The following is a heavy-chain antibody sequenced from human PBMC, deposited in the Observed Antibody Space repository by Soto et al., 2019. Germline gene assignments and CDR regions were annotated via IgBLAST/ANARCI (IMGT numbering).Heavy chain of an antibody. CDR1: GFTFSSYW. J-gene: IGHJ4*02. CDR3: ARSALMYSSGWYGWY. V-gene: IGHV3-7*01. Sequence: EVQPVESGGGLVQPGGSLRLSCAASGFTFSSYWMSWVRQAPGKGLEWVANIKQDGSEKYYVDSVKGRFTISRDNAKNSLYRQMNSLKAEETAVYYCARSALMYSSGWYGWYWGQGTLVTVSS. CDR2: IKQDGSEK. D-gene: IGHD6-19*01.